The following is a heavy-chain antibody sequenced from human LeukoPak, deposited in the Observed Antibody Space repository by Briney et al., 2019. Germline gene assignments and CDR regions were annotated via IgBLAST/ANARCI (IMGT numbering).Heavy chain of an antibody. CDR1: GFTFSSYA. V-gene: IGHV3-30-3*01. CDR3: ARDGLGTDIVPKPSDAFDI. J-gene: IGHJ3*02. D-gene: IGHD2-21*01. CDR2: ISYDGSNK. Sequence: PGGSLRLSCAASGFTFSSYAMHWVRQAPGKGLEWVAVISYDGSNKYYADSVKGRFTISRDSSKNELYLQMNRLRAEDTAVYYCARDGLGTDIVPKPSDAFDIWGQGTMVTVSS.